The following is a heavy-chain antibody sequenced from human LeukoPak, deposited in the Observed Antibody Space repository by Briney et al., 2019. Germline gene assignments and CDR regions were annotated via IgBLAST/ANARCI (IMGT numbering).Heavy chain of an antibody. CDR2: IYYSGST. CDR3: ARDHGCSRASCYSGWFDP. J-gene: IGHJ5*02. CDR1: GGSISSYY. V-gene: IGHV4-59*01. D-gene: IGHD2-2*01. Sequence: SETLSLTCTVSGGSISSYYWSWIRQPPGKGLEWIGYIYYSGSTNYNPSLKSRVTISVDTSKNQFSLRLSSVTAADTAVYYCARDHGCSRASCYSGWFDPWGQGTLVTVSS.